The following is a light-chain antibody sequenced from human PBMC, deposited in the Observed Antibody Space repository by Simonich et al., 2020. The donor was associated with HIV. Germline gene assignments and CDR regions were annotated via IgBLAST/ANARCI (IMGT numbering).Light chain of an antibody. CDR3: SSYAGSNNLV. V-gene: IGLV2-8*01. CDR1: SSDVGGYNY. CDR2: EVS. J-gene: IGLJ2*01. Sequence: QSALTQPASVSGSPGQSITISCTGTSSDVGGYNYTSWYQQHPGKAPKLMIYEVSKRPSGVPDRFSGSKSGNTASLTVSGLQAEDEADYYCSSYAGSNNLVFGGGTKLTVL.